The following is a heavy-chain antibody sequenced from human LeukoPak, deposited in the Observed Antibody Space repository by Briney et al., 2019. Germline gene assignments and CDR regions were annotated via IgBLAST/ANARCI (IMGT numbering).Heavy chain of an antibody. Sequence: GGSLRLSCAASGFTFSSYSMNWVRQDPGKGLEWVSSISSSSSYIYYADSVKGRFTISRDNAKNSLYLQMNSLRAEDTAVYYCASLALYDSSGYYPYSAPLNYWGQGTLVTVSS. CDR2: ISSSSSYI. CDR1: GFTFSSYS. CDR3: ASLALYDSSGYYPYSAPLNY. V-gene: IGHV3-21*01. J-gene: IGHJ4*02. D-gene: IGHD3-22*01.